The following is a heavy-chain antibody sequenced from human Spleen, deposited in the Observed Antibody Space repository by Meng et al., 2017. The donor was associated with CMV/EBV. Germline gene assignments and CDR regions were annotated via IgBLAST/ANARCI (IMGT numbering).Heavy chain of an antibody. Sequence: VPLQPWGAGQVKPSETLSLTCAVYGGSFSGYYWSWIRQPPGKGLEWIGEINHSGSTNYNPSLKSRVTISVDTSKDQFSLKLSSVAAADTAVYYCARGDYYGSGSYRRYFDYWGQGTLVTVSS. V-gene: IGHV4-34*01. CDR1: GGSFSGYY. CDR2: INHSGST. J-gene: IGHJ4*02. CDR3: ARGDYYGSGSYRRYFDY. D-gene: IGHD3-10*01.